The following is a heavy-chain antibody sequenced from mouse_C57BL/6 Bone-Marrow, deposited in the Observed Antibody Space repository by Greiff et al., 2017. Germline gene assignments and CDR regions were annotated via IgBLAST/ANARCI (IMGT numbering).Heavy chain of an antibody. Sequence: QVQLQQSGAELARPGASVKLSCKASGYTFTSSGISWVKQRTGQGLEWIGEIYPRSGNTYYNEKFKGKATLTADTSSSTAYVELRSLTSEDSAVYFCARRATVVATRAWFAYWGQGTLVTVSA. V-gene: IGHV1-81*01. D-gene: IGHD1-1*01. CDR3: ARRATVVATRAWFAY. CDR1: GYTFTSSG. CDR2: IYPRSGNT. J-gene: IGHJ3*01.